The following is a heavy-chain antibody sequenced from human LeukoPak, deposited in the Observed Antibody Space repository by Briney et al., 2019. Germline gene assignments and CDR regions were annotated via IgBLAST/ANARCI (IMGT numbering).Heavy chain of an antibody. CDR2: IYPGDSDT. V-gene: IGHV5-51*01. D-gene: IGHD1-26*01. Sequence: GGSLKISCKGSGCPFSSNWIGWVRQLPGKGLEWMGIIYPGDSDTRYSPSFQAQVTISADKSISTAYLQWSSLKASDTAMYYCARHRLGSYSRNHAFDIWGQGTMVTVSS. CDR3: ARHRLGSYSRNHAFDI. CDR1: GCPFSSNW. J-gene: IGHJ3*02.